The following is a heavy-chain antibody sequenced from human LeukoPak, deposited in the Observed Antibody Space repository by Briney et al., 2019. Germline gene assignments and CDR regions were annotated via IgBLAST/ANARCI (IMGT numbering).Heavy chain of an antibody. CDR3: ARDPKTDIVVVPAAET. CDR1: GFTFSSYS. J-gene: IGHJ5*02. Sequence: GSLRLSCAASGFTFSSYSMNWVRQAPGKGLEWVSSISSSSSYIYYADSVKGRFTISRDNAKNSLYLQMNSLRAEDTAVYYCARDPKTDIVVVPAAETWGQGTLVTVSS. CDR2: ISSSSSYI. D-gene: IGHD2-2*01. V-gene: IGHV3-21*01.